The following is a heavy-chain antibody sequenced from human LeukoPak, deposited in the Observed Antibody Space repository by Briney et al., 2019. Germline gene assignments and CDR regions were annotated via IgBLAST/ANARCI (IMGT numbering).Heavy chain of an antibody. CDR3: ARDLNWETY. Sequence: GGSLRLSCAASGFIFNSHSMNWVRQAPGKGLEWVSSISSTSSYIYYADSVKSRFTISRDNAKNSLYLQMNSLRAEDTAVYYCARDLNWETYWGQGTLVSVSS. CDR2: ISSTSSYI. V-gene: IGHV3-21*01. CDR1: GFIFNSHS. D-gene: IGHD7-27*01. J-gene: IGHJ4*02.